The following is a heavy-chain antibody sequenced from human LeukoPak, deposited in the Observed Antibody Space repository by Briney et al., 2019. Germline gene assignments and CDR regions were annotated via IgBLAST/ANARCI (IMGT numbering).Heavy chain of an antibody. V-gene: IGHV4-34*01. CDR2: INHSGST. J-gene: IGHJ4*02. Sequence: PSETLSLTCAVYGGSFSGYYWSWIRQPPGKGLEWIGEINHSGSTNCNPSLKSRVTISVDTSKNQFSPKLSSVTAADTAVYYCAKLRYYDSSGYYDYWGQGTLVTVSS. D-gene: IGHD3-22*01. CDR1: GGSFSGYY. CDR3: AKLRYYDSSGYYDY.